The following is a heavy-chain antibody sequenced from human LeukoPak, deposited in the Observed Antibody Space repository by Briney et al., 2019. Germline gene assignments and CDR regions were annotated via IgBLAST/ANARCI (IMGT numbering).Heavy chain of an antibody. CDR1: GFTFSSYS. D-gene: IGHD1-26*01. V-gene: IGHV3-21*01. J-gene: IGHJ3*02. Sequence: PGGSLRLSCAASGFTFSSYSMNWVRQAPGKGLEWVSSISSNSSYIYYADSVKGRFTISRDNGKNSLYLQMNSLRAEDTAVYYCARDRGGATLNDAFDIWGQGTMVTVSS. CDR2: ISSNSSYI. CDR3: ARDRGGATLNDAFDI.